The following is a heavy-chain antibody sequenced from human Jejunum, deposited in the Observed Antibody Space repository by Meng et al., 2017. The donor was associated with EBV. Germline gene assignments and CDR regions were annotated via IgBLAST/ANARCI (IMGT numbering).Heavy chain of an antibody. D-gene: IGHD3-22*01. J-gene: IGHJ4*02. CDR3: ARDQGRDYDSSTYYTH. CDR2: IIPIFGRT. CDR1: GGTFSSYV. Sequence: VQRVEYGGEVDKPGSAVTVYCKASGGTFSSYVINWVRQAPGQGLEWMGGIIPIFGRTNYALEFQDRVTITADKFTSTVYMEMSSLKSEDTAVYYCARDQGRDYDSSTYYTHWGRGTLVTVSS. V-gene: IGHV1-69*06.